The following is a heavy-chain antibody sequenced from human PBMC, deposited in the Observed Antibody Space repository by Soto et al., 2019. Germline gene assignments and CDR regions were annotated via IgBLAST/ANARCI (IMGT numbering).Heavy chain of an antibody. Sequence: ASVKVSCKASGYTFTSYYMHWVRQAPGQGLEWMGIINPSGGSTSYAQKFQGRVTMTRDTSTSTVYMELSSLRSEDTAVYYCARDYRSTYYYASSGYPGAFDIWGQGTMVTVSS. CDR3: ARDYRSTYYYASSGYPGAFDI. V-gene: IGHV1-46*01. CDR1: GYTFTSYY. CDR2: INPSGGST. J-gene: IGHJ3*02. D-gene: IGHD3-22*01.